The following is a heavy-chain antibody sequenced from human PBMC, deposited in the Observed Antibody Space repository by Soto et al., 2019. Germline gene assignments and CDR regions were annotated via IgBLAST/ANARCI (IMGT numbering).Heavy chain of an antibody. CDR2: IYYSGST. Sequence: SETLSLTCTVSGGSINNYYWSWIRQPPGKGLEWIGYIYYSGSTDYNPSLKSRVTISVDTSKNQFSLKLSSVTAADTAVYYCARQEVTLYYYFDYWGQGSLVTVSS. D-gene: IGHD4-4*01. CDR3: ARQEVTLYYYFDY. J-gene: IGHJ4*02. CDR1: GGSINNYY. V-gene: IGHV4-59*08.